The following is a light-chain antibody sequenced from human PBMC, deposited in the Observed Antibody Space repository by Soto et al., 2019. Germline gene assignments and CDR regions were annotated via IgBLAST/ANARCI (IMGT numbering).Light chain of an antibody. V-gene: IGKV1-33*01. CDR2: EAT. Sequence: DIQMTQSPSSLSASVGDRVTITCQASQDIRGYLNWCQQKPGKPPKLLIYEATNFETGVSKRSSGSGSGTHCPLPILSLQPDDIGTFYCQHYEAFPIPFGHRTRVDLK. J-gene: IGKJ5*01. CDR1: QDIRGY. CDR3: QHYEAFPIP.